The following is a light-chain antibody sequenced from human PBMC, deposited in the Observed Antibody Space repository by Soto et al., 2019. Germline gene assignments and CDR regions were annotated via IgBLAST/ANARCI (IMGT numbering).Light chain of an antibody. CDR2: EVS. V-gene: IGLV2-14*01. CDR1: SSDVDFYNF. J-gene: IGLJ1*01. Sequence: QSALTQPASVSGSPGQSITISCTGTSSDVDFYNFVSWYQQHPGKAPKLIIYEVSNRSSGVSSRFSGSKSGNTASLTISGLRAEDEADYYCSSSTRTSYVFGTGTKLTVL. CDR3: SSSTRTSYV.